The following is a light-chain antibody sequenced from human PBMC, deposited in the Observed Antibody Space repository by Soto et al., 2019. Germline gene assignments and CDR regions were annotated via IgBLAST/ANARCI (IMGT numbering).Light chain of an antibody. J-gene: IGKJ1*01. CDR2: GAS. CDR1: ESVASNY. V-gene: IGKV3-20*01. CDR3: LQCGASWT. Sequence: EIVLTQSPGTLSLSPGEGATLSCRASESVASNYLAWYQQKPGQAPRLLIYGASSRATGIPDRFSGSGSGTDFTLTITRLQPEDFAVYYCLQCGASWTFGQGTKVEIK.